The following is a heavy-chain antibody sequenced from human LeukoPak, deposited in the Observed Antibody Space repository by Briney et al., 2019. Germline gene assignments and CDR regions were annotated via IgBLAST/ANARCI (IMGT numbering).Heavy chain of an antibody. J-gene: IGHJ4*02. CDR1: GFTFSNYW. CDR3: ARELGIDRFDY. V-gene: IGHV3-7*01. D-gene: IGHD7-27*01. CDR2: IKQDGSEK. Sequence: PGGSRRLSCAASGFTFSNYWMSWVRQAPGKGLEWVDNIKQDGSEKYYMDSVKGRFTLYRDNPKDSLYLEVTSLRAEDTAVYYCARELGIDRFDYWGEGNLVTVSS.